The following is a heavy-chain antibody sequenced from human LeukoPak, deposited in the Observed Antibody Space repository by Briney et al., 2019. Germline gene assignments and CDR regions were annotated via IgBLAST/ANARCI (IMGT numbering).Heavy chain of an antibody. CDR2: IYYGGST. CDR1: GGSNSSSSYY. J-gene: IGHJ4*02. CDR3: ARRVIVATIDY. Sequence: SETLSLTCTVSGGSNSSSSYYWAWIRQPPGKGLEWIGSIYYGGSTYYNPSLKSRVTISADTSKNQFSLKLSSVTAADTAVYFCARRVIVATIDYWGQGTLVTVSS. V-gene: IGHV4-39*01. D-gene: IGHD5-12*01.